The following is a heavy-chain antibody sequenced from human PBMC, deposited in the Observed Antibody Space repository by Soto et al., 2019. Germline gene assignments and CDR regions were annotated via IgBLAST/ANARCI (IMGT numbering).Heavy chain of an antibody. D-gene: IGHD2-2*03. Sequence: SVKVSCKASGGTFSSYTISWVRQAPGQGLEWMGRIIPILGIANYAQKFQGRVTITADKSTSTAYMELSSLRSEDTAVYYCARIGYCSSTSCYGYYYYGMDVWGQGTTVTVSS. V-gene: IGHV1-69*02. CDR1: GGTFSSYT. CDR3: ARIGYCSSTSCYGYYYYGMDV. J-gene: IGHJ6*02. CDR2: IIPILGIA.